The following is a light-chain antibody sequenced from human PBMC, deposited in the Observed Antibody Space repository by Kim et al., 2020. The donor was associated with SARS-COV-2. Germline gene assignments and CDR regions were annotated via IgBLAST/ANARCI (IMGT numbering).Light chain of an antibody. CDR2: DAS. V-gene: IGKV3-11*01. Sequence: EIVLTQSPATLSLSPGERATLSCRASQSVSSYLAWYQQKPGQAPRLLIYDASNRATGIPARFSGSGSGTDFTLTISSLEPEDFAVYYCQQRSNWPVTFGAGTKVDIK. CDR3: QQRSNWPVT. J-gene: IGKJ3*01. CDR1: QSVSSY.